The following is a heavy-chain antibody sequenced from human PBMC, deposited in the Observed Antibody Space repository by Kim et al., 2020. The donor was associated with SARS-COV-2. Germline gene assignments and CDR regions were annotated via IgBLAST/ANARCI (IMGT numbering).Heavy chain of an antibody. D-gene: IGHD1-26*01. CDR3: ATGGAPLY. CDR2: FDADDGQT. J-gene: IGHJ4*02. CDR1: GYTLAKLS. V-gene: IGHV1-24*01. Sequence: ASVKVSCKVSGYTLAKLSMHWVRQAPGKGLEWMGGFDADDGQTIYAQKFQGRVTLTEDTSTDTAFMELSSLRSEDTALYYCATGGAPLYWGQVTLVTVSS.